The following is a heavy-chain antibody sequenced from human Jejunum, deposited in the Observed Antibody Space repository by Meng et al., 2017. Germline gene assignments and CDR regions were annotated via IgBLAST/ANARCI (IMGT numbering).Heavy chain of an antibody. CDR1: GYTFINNA. V-gene: IGHV1-3*01. Sequence: QVQLGQSGAEVKKPGASVKGSCKASGYTFINNALHWMRQAPGQSLEWVGWINAGIGDTKYSQNLQGRVTITRDTSASTTYMELRSLKSEDTATYYCARDRGATYSFDYWGQGTLVTVSS. D-gene: IGHD1-26*01. CDR3: ARDRGATYSFDY. CDR2: INAGIGDT. J-gene: IGHJ4*02.